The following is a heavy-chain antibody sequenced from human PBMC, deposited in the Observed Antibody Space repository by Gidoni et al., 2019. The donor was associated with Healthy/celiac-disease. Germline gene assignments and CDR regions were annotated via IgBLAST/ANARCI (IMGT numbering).Heavy chain of an antibody. V-gene: IGHV3-49*03. CDR3: TRVHYYDSSGYYRDY. CDR2: IRSKAYGGTT. Sequence: EVQLVESGGGLVQPGRSLRLSCTAPGFTFGDYAMSGFRQAPGKGLEGVGVIRSKAYGGTTEYAASVKGRFTISRDDSKSIAYLQMNSLKTEDTAVYYCTRVHYYDSSGYYRDYWGQGTLVTVSS. CDR1: GFTFGDYA. D-gene: IGHD3-22*01. J-gene: IGHJ4*02.